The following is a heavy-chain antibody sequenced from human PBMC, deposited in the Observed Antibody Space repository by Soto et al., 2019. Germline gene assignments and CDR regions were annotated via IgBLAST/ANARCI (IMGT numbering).Heavy chain of an antibody. J-gene: IGHJ1*01. V-gene: IGHV1-69*01. D-gene: IGHD6-19*01. CDR1: GDTFSTYT. Sequence: QVQLVQSGAEVKKPGSSVKVSCKASGDTFSTYTVSWVRQAPGQGLEWMGGIIPMFATADYAQKFQGRVTITADESTSTAYMELSSLRSEDTAVYYCTREGSVEHWGQGTLVTVSS. CDR2: IIPMFATA. CDR3: TREGSVEH.